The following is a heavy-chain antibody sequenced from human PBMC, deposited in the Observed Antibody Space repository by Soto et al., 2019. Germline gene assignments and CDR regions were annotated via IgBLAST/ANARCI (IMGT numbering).Heavy chain of an antibody. J-gene: IGHJ4*02. D-gene: IGHD3-10*01. CDR3: ATSRSVPRDMYFGSWSSLDY. CDR2: IVPTYNTI. V-gene: IGHV1-69*01. Sequence: QVQLEQSGVEVEVKKPGSSVKVPCTASGGAVSWLRQATGQVFEWLGGIVPTYNTINYGQKFPDRLTITADFMSLTRMRPGDTSVYYCATSRSVPRDMYFGSWSSLDYWGEGTL. CDR1: GGAVS.